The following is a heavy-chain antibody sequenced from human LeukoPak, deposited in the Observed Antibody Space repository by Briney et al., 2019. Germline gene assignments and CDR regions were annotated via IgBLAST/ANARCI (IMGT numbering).Heavy chain of an antibody. CDR2: IYSGGST. Sequence: GGSLRLSCAASGFTVSSNYMYWVRQAPGKGLEWVSVIYSGGSTYYADSVKGRFTISRDDSENTLYLQMNSLRAEDTAVYYCARGPFRELTWFDPWGQGTLVTVSS. J-gene: IGHJ5*02. D-gene: IGHD3-10*01. CDR1: GFTVSSNY. V-gene: IGHV3-53*01. CDR3: ARGPFRELTWFDP.